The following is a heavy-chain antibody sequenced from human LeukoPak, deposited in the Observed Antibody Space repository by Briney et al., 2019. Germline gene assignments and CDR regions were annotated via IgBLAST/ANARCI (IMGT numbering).Heavy chain of an antibody. CDR1: GFTFSSYS. CDR3: ARDPEVNQWLVRRNGFDI. D-gene: IGHD6-19*01. V-gene: IGHV3-48*01. CDR2: ISSSSSTI. J-gene: IGHJ3*02. Sequence: PGGSLRLSCAASGFTFSSYSMNWVRQAPGKGLEWVSYISSSSSTIYYADSVKGRFTISRDNAKNSLYLQMNSLRAEDTAVYYCARDPEVNQWLVRRNGFDIWGQGTMVTVSS.